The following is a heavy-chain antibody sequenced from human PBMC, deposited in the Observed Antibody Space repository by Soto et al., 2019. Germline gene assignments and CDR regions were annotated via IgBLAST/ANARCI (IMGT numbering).Heavy chain of an antibody. Sequence: ASVKVSCKASGYTFINHDIDWVRQAPGQGLEWMGWMNSNSGNTGYAQKFQGRVTMTRDTSISTAYMELNSLTSEDTAVYYCARGAGRDGRDWFDPWGRG. CDR1: GYTFINHD. CDR3: ARGAGRDGRDWFDP. CDR2: MNSNSGNT. D-gene: IGHD6-13*01. J-gene: IGHJ5*02. V-gene: IGHV1-8*01.